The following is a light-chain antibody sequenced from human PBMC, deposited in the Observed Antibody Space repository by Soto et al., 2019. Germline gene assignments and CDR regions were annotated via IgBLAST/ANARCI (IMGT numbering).Light chain of an antibody. V-gene: IGLV2-14*01. CDR1: SSDVGGYNY. J-gene: IGLJ3*02. CDR3: SSYTTNSTRV. CDR2: EVS. Sequence: QSALTQPASVSGSPGQSITISCTGTSSDVGGYNYVSWYQQHPGKAPKLMIYEVSNRPSGVSNRFSGSKSGNTASLTISGLQAEDEADYSCSSYTTNSTRVFGGGTKLTVL.